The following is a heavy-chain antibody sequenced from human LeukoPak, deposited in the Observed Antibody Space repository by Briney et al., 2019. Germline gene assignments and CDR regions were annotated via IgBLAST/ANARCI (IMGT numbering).Heavy chain of an antibody. J-gene: IGHJ5*02. V-gene: IGHV3-30*18. Sequence: GGTLSLSCAASGFTISSYGLNWVRQAPGEGREWMVDISNDGSIQYYVDSVKGRFTISRDNSDNTLSLQKNSLRAEDRAVHYCPKEGLGSGSSFSGWFDPWGQGTLVTVSS. CDR1: GFTISSYG. CDR3: PKEGLGSGSSFSGWFDP. D-gene: IGHD3-10*01. CDR2: ISNDGSIQ.